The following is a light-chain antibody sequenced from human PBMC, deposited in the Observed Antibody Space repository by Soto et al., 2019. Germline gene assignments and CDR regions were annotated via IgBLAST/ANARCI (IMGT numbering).Light chain of an antibody. CDR2: GAS. V-gene: IGKV3-20*01. CDR1: QSVSSNY. Sequence: EFVLTQSPGTLSLSPGERATLSCRASQSVSSNYLAWYQQKPGQAPRLLIYGASSRATGIPDTFSGSGSGADFTLTISRLEPEDFAVYYCHQYGSSPRTFGQGTKVEIK. CDR3: HQYGSSPRT. J-gene: IGKJ1*01.